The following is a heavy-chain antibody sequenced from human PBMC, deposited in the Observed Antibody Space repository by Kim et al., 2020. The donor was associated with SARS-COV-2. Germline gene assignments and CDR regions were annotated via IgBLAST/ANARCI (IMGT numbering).Heavy chain of an antibody. D-gene: IGHD4-17*01. CDR3: ARRGGDYEYFDY. Sequence: RYNPSFQGQVTISADKSISTAYLQWSSLKASDTAIYYCARRGGDYEYFDYWGQGTLVTVSS. V-gene: IGHV5-51*01. J-gene: IGHJ4*02.